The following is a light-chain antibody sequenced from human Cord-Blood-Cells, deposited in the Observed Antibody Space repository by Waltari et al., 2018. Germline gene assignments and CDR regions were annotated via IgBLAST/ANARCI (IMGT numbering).Light chain of an antibody. CDR2: WAS. J-gene: IGKJ2*01. Sequence: DILMTQSPDSMAVSLDEMATIHCKSSQSVLYSSNNKNYLAWYQQKPGQPPKLLIYWASTRESGVPDRFSGSGSGTDFTLTISSLQAEDVAVYYCQQYYSTPYTFGQGTKLEIK. CDR3: QQYYSTPYT. CDR1: QSVLYSSNNKNY. V-gene: IGKV4-1*01.